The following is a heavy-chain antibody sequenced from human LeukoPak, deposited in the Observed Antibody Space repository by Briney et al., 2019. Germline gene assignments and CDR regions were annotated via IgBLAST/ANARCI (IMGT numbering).Heavy chain of an antibody. D-gene: IGHD1-26*01. J-gene: IGHJ4*02. V-gene: IGHV4-39*01. CDR3: VKSGGYGLIDY. CDR1: GASISGSGYY. Sequence: MPSETLSLTCAVSGASISGSGYYLGWIRQPPGKGLEWIGNIYYTGSTYYNASLQSRVTISIDTSKNQFSLRLNSVTAADTAMYYCVKSGGYGLIDYWGQGTLVTVSS. CDR2: IYYTGST.